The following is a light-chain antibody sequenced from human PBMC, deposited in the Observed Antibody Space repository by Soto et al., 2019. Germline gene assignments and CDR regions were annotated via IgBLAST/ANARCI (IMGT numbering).Light chain of an antibody. CDR3: QQYGGSSWT. Sequence: IVLTQSPGTLSLSPGERATLSCRASQSISISYLAWYQQQPGQAPRLLIYSTSTRATGIPDRFSGSGSGTDFTLTISKLEPGDFAVYYCQQYGGSSWTFGQGTKVEIK. J-gene: IGKJ1*01. V-gene: IGKV3-20*01. CDR2: STS. CDR1: QSISISY.